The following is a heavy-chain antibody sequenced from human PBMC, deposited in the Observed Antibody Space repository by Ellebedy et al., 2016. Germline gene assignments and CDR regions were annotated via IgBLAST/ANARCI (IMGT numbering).Heavy chain of an antibody. CDR1: GGTFSSYA. Sequence: SVKVSCXASGGTFSSYAISWVRQAPGQGLEWMGGIIPIFGTANYAQKFQGRVTITADESTSTAYMELSSLRSEDTAVYYCARVPGADTAMVTVRNAFDIWGQGTMVTVSS. CDR2: IIPIFGTA. J-gene: IGHJ3*02. D-gene: IGHD5-18*01. V-gene: IGHV1-69*13. CDR3: ARVPGADTAMVTVRNAFDI.